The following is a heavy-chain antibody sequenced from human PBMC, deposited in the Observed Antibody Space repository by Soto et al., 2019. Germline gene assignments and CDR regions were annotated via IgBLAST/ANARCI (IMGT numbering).Heavy chain of an antibody. D-gene: IGHD5-18*01. V-gene: IGHV3-33*01. Sequence: QVQLVESGGGVVQPGRSLRLSSAASGFTFSSYGMHWVRQAPGKGLEWVAVIWYDGSNKYYADSVKRRFTIYRDNSKNTLYLQMNSLRADDTAVYYCAISGGYSYGLDYWGQGTLVTVSS. CDR2: IWYDGSNK. CDR3: AISGGYSYGLDY. CDR1: GFTFSSYG. J-gene: IGHJ4*02.